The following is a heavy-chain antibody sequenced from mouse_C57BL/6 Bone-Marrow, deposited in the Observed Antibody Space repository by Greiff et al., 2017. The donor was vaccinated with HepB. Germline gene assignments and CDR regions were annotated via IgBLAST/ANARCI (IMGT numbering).Heavy chain of an antibody. V-gene: IGHV5-9-1*02. CDR1: GFTFSSYA. CDR2: ISSGGDYI. CDR3: TRERDYYGRSYLYFDV. D-gene: IGHD1-1*01. Sequence: EVQLVESGAGLVKPGGSLKLSCAASGFTFSSYAMSWVRQTPEKRLEWVAYISSGGDYIYYADTVKGRFTISRDNARNTLYLQMSSLKSEDTAMYYCTRERDYYGRSYLYFDVWGTGTTVTVSS. J-gene: IGHJ1*03.